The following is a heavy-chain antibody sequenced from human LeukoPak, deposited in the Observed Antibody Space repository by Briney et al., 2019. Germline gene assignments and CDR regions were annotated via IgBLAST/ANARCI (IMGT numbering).Heavy chain of an antibody. CDR1: GYSFVSYG. Sequence: ASVNVSCKASGYSFVSYGINWVRQAPGQGLEWMGWISAYNGKTDVAQKLRGRVTMTTDTSTSTAYMELRGLRSDGTAVYYCMRDFRGINNWNDRLDYWGQGTLLTVSS. D-gene: IGHD1-20*01. CDR2: ISAYNGKT. CDR3: MRDFRGINNWNDRLDY. V-gene: IGHV1-18*01. J-gene: IGHJ4*02.